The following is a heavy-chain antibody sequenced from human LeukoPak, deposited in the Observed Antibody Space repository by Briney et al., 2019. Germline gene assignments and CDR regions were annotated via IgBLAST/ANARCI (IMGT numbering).Heavy chain of an antibody. J-gene: IGHJ3*02. D-gene: IGHD3-10*01. CDR1: GFTFSSYW. CDR2: IKQDGSEK. V-gene: IGHV3-7*01. Sequence: PGGSLRLSCAASGFTFSSYWMSWVRQAPGKGLEWVAHIKQDGSEKYYVDSVKGRFTISRDNAKNSLYLQMNSLRAEDTAVYYCARTQLLFSDAFDIWGQGTMVTVSS. CDR3: ARTQLLFSDAFDI.